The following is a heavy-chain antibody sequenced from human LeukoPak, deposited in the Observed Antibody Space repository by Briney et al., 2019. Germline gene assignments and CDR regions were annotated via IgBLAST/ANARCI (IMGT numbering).Heavy chain of an antibody. CDR3: VSDQEREYSGYDPFDR. CDR2: IKGDGTST. Sequence: GGSLRLSCAASGFTFSTNWMHWVRQAPGKGLVWVSGIKGDGTSTTYEDSVKGRFTISRDNAMNTLYLQMNSLRAEDTAVYYCVSDQEREYSGYDPFDRWGQGTLVTVSA. V-gene: IGHV3-74*01. J-gene: IGHJ5*02. D-gene: IGHD5-12*01. CDR1: GFTFSTNW.